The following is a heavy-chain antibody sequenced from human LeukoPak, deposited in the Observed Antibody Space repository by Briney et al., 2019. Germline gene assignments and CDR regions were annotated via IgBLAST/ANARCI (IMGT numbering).Heavy chain of an antibody. V-gene: IGHV3-53*01. CDR3: ARDIVEGVATYYYYYGMDV. CDR2: IYSGGST. D-gene: IGHD3-16*01. J-gene: IGHJ6*02. Sequence: GGSLRLSCAASGFTVSSNYMSWVRQAPGKGLEWVSVIYSGGSTYYADSVKGRFTISRDNSKNTLYLQMNSLRAEDTAVYYCARDIVEGVATYYYYYGMDVWGQGTTVTVSS. CDR1: GFTVSSNY.